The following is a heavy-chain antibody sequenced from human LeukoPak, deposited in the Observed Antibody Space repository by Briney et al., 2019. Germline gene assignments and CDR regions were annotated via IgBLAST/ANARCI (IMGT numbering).Heavy chain of an antibody. CDR2: ISSSSSYI. D-gene: IGHD6-6*01. CDR1: GFTFSSYS. Sequence: GGSLRLSCAASGFTFSSYSMNWVRQAPGQGLEWVSSISSSSSYICYADSVKGRFTISRDNAKNSLYLKMNSLRAEDTAVYYCARDSPITRIAAPNWFDPWGQGTLVTVSS. J-gene: IGHJ5*02. CDR3: ARDSPITRIAAPNWFDP. V-gene: IGHV3-21*01.